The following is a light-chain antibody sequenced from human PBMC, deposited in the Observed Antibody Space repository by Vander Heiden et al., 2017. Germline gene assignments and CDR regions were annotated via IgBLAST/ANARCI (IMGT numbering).Light chain of an antibody. J-gene: IGLJ3*02. Sequence: QSVLTQPPSASATPGQRVTIYCSGSSSTIGSNTVNWYQQLPGTAPTLLIYSNKQRPSGVPDRFSGSKSGTSASLAISGLQSEDEADYYCAAWDDSLNGWVFGGGTKLTVL. V-gene: IGLV1-44*01. CDR1: SSTIGSNT. CDR3: AAWDDSLNGWV. CDR2: SNK.